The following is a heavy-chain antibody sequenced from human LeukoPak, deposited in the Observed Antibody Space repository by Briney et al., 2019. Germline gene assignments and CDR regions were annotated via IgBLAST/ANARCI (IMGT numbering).Heavy chain of an antibody. J-gene: IGHJ4*02. V-gene: IGHV3-48*04. CDR3: ARDLGGAAATPY. Sequence: GGSLRLSCAASGFSFSSYSMNWVRQAPGKELEWLSYISHTGTTMSYADSVKGRFTISRDNAKNSLYLQMNSLRAEDTAVYYCARDLGGAAATPYWGQGTLVTVSS. D-gene: IGHD6-13*01. CDR2: ISHTGTTM. CDR1: GFSFSSYS.